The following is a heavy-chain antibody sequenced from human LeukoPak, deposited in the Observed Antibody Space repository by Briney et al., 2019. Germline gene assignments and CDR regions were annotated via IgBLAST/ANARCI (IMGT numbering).Heavy chain of an antibody. V-gene: IGHV1-2*06. CDR1: GSTLSAYY. Sequence: ASVKLSFKASGSTLSAYYIYWVRQAPGQGLEWRGRINPNSSGTDYAQNFQGRVTMTRDTSISTAYMELSRLRSDDPAVYYCARGYCSGGTCYLVENWLDPWGQGTLVTVSS. J-gene: IGHJ5*02. D-gene: IGHD2-15*01. CDR2: INPNSSGT. CDR3: ARGYCSGGTCYLVENWLDP.